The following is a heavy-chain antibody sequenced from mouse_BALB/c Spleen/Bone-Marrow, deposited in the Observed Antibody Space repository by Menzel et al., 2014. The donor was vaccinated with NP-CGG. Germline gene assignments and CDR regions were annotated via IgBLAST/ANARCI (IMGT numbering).Heavy chain of an antibody. J-gene: IGHJ2*01. D-gene: IGHD1-1*01. CDR1: GYTFTDYW. CDR3: VRIYYYGRDY. V-gene: IGHV1-7*01. CDR2: INPSTGYT. Sequence: VKLMESGAELAKPGASVKMSCKASGYTFTDYWMHWVKQRPGQGLEWIGYINPSTGYTEYNQKFKDKATLTADKSSSTAYMQLSSLTSEDSAVYYCVRIYYYGRDYWGQGTTLTVSS.